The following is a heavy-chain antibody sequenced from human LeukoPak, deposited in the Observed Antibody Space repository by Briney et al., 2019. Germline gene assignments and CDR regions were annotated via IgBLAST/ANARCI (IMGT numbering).Heavy chain of an antibody. CDR3: AKDMYIYSYALYV. CDR1: GVTFDDFS. D-gene: IGHD3-16*01. J-gene: IGHJ6*02. V-gene: IGHV3-43*02. CDR2: ITGDRDTT. Sequence: GGSLRLSCAESGVTFDDFSMNWVGQALGGGVEWLSLITGDRDTTSYTDSVNGSFTDSRNNTTNSLYLQMNSLNTGASAVYYCAKDMYIYSYALYVSGQGNTVTVSS.